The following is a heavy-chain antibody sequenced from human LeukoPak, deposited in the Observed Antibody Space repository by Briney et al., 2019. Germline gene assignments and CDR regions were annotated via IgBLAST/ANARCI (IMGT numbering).Heavy chain of an antibody. D-gene: IGHD6-19*01. CDR2: IYYSGST. V-gene: IGHV4-39*01. Sequence: TETLSLTCTVSGGSISSSSYYWGWIRQPPGKGLEWIGSIYYSGSTYYNPSLKSRVTISVDTSKNQFSLKLSSVTAADTAVYYCARHARASGWKLWGQGTLVTVSS. CDR1: GGSISSSSYY. J-gene: IGHJ4*02. CDR3: ARHARASGWKL.